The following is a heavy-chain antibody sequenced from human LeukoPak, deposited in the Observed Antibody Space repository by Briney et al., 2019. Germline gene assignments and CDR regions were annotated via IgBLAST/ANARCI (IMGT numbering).Heavy chain of an antibody. Sequence: SETLSLTCSVSGGSISSSPYYCRWIRQPPGKGLEWIGNIYNSGSTYYNPSLRSRVTISVDTSKNQFSLKLSSVTAADTAVYYCARQAYSSNLGWFDPWGQGTLVTVSS. CDR1: GGSISSSPYY. CDR3: ARQAYSSNLGWFDP. CDR2: IYNSGST. D-gene: IGHD6-13*01. J-gene: IGHJ5*02. V-gene: IGHV4-39*01.